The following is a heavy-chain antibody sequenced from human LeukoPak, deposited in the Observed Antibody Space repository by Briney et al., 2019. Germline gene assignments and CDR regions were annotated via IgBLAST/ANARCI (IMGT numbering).Heavy chain of an antibody. CDR1: GYTFTSYD. CDR2: MNPNSGNT. D-gene: IGHD1-14*01. J-gene: IGHJ5*02. CDR3: ARGRRVPNWFDP. Sequence: ASVKVSCKAPGYTFTSYDINWVRQATGQGLEWMGWMNPNSGNTGYAQKFQGRVTMTRNTSISTAYMELSSLRSEDTAVYYCARGRRVPNWFDPWGQGTLVTVSS. V-gene: IGHV1-8*01.